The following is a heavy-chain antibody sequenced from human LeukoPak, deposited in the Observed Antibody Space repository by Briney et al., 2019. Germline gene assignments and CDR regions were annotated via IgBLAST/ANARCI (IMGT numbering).Heavy chain of an antibody. Sequence: GGSLRLSCAVSGLTFSRYAMSWVRQAPGKGLEWVSAISESGSGTYYAESVKGRFTISRDNSKDTLSLQMNSLRAEDTAVYYCAKDIAQGYTFGSIEQDYWGQGTLVTVSS. D-gene: IGHD5-18*01. CDR1: GLTFSRYA. CDR3: AKDIAQGYTFGSIEQDY. V-gene: IGHV3-23*01. J-gene: IGHJ4*02. CDR2: ISESGSGT.